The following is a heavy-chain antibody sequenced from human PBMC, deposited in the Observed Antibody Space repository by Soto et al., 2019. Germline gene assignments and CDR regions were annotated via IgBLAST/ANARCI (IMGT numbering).Heavy chain of an antibody. CDR2: IYHSGST. J-gene: IGHJ6*02. D-gene: IGHD3-10*01. CDR1: GGSISSGGYS. CDR3: ARVLTMVRGDPSFYGMDV. Sequence: SETLSLTCAVSGGSISSGGYSWSWIRQPPGKGLEWIGYIYHSGSTYYNPSLKSRVTISVDRSKNQFSLKLSSVTAADTAVYYCARVLTMVRGDPSFYGMDVWGQGTTVTVSS. V-gene: IGHV4-30-2*01.